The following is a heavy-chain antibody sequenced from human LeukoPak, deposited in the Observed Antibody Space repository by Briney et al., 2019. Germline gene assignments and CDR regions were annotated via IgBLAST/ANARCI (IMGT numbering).Heavy chain of an antibody. Sequence: AGGSLRLSCAASGFTFSSYAMHWVRQAPGKGLEWVAVISYDGSNKYYADSVKGRFTISRDSSKNTLYLQMNSLRAEDTAVYYCAPSSPRLGYYFGYWGQGTLVTVSS. CDR1: GFTFSSYA. V-gene: IGHV3-30*04. J-gene: IGHJ4*02. D-gene: IGHD2-2*01. CDR3: APSSPRLGYYFGY. CDR2: ISYDGSNK.